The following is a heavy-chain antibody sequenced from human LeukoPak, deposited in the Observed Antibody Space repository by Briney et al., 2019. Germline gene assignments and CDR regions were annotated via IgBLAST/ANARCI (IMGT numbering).Heavy chain of an antibody. CDR3: AKRGVVIRAVLVVGFHKEAYYFDS. V-gene: IGHV3-23*01. D-gene: IGHD2-15*01. Sequence: GGSLRLSCVVSGITLSNYGMSWGRQAAGQGLEWGAGISDRGGSTSSADSVRSRFTISRDNTKNTLYLQMNSLRSEDTAVYFCAKRGVVIRAVLVVGFHKEAYYFDSWGQGALVTVSS. J-gene: IGHJ4*02. CDR2: ISDRGGST. CDR1: GITLSNYG.